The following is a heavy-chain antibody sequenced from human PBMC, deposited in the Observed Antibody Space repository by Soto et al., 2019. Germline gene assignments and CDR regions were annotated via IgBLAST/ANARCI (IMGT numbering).Heavy chain of an antibody. J-gene: IGHJ3*02. D-gene: IGHD3-16*02. Sequence: SETLSLTCTASGGSISSYYWSWIRQPAGKGLEWIGRIYTSGSTNYNPSLKSRVTMSVDTSKNQFSLKLSSVTAADTAVYYCARSMITFGGVIAAFDAFDIWGQGTMVTVSS. CDR2: IYTSGST. CDR1: GGSISSYY. CDR3: ARSMITFGGVIAAFDAFDI. V-gene: IGHV4-4*07.